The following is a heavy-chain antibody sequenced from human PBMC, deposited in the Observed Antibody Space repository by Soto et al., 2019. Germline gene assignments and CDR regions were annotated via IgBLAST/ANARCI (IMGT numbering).Heavy chain of an antibody. CDR2: ISYDGSNK. CDR1: GFTFSSYG. J-gene: IGHJ5*02. CDR3: AKEGVDCSSTSCYWEYNWFDP. Sequence: QVQLVESGGGVVQPGRSLRLSCAASGFTFSSYGMHWVRQAPGKGLEWVAVISYDGSNKYYADSVKGRFTISRDNSKNTLYLQMNSLRAEDTAVYYWAKEGVDCSSTSCYWEYNWFDPWGQGTLVTVSS. D-gene: IGHD2-2*01. V-gene: IGHV3-30*18.